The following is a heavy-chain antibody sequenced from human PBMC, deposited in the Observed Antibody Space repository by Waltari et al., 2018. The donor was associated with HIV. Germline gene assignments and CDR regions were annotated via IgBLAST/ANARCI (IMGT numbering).Heavy chain of an antibody. CDR2: FDPEEGET. D-gene: IGHD3-22*01. J-gene: IGHJ4*02. CDR3: ATVVGYYYDSLLGFDY. V-gene: IGHV1-24*01. CDR1: GYTLTELS. Sequence: QVQLVQSGAEVKKPGASVKVSCKVSGYTLTELSMHWVRQAPGKGLEWMGGFDPEEGETIYAQKFQGRVTMTEDTSTDTAYMELSSLRSEDTAVYYCATVVGYYYDSLLGFDYWGQGTLVTVSS.